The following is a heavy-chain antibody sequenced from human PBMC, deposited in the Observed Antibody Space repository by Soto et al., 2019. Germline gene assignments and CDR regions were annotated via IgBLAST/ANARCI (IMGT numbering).Heavy chain of an antibody. CDR3: ARQGDGSGSYVDY. CDR2: IDPSDSYT. J-gene: IGHJ4*02. Sequence: GESLKISCKGSGYSFTSYWISWVREMPGKGLEWMGRIDPSDSYTNYSPSFQGHVTISADKSISTAYLQWSSLKASDTAMYYCARQGDGSGSYVDYWGQGTLVTVSS. CDR1: GYSFTSYW. V-gene: IGHV5-10-1*01. D-gene: IGHD3-10*01.